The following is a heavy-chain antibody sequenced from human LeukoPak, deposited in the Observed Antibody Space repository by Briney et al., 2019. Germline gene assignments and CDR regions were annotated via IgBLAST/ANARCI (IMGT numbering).Heavy chain of an antibody. Sequence: PGGSLRLSCAASGFTFSSYWMSWVRQAPGKGLEWVANIKQDGSEKYYVDSVKGRSTISRDNAKNSLYLQMNSLRAEDTAVYYCARDRRWGSIAARGDYWGQGTLVTVSS. CDR3: ARDRRWGSIAARGDY. CDR2: IKQDGSEK. J-gene: IGHJ4*02. V-gene: IGHV3-7*01. D-gene: IGHD6-6*01. CDR1: GFTFSSYW.